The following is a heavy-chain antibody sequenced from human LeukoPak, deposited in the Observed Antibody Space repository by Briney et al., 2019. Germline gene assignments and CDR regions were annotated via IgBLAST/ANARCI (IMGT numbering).Heavy chain of an antibody. Sequence: GGSLRLSCAAAGFTFSNAWMSWVRQAPGRGLEWVGRIKSKTDGGTTDYAAPVKGRFTISRDDSKNTLYLQMNSLTTEDTAVYYCTLFWSGYYRVSRPSTRNDYWGQGTLVTVSS. CDR1: GFTFSNAW. J-gene: IGHJ4*02. CDR2: IKSKTDGGTT. V-gene: IGHV3-15*01. D-gene: IGHD3-3*01. CDR3: TLFWSGYYRVSRPSTRNDY.